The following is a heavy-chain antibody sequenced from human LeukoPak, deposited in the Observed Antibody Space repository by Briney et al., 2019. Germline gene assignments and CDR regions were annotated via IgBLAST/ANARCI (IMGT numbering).Heavy chain of an antibody. D-gene: IGHD2-21*01. CDR1: GFPFSSYA. J-gene: IGHJ5*02. CDR2: ISGSGGYT. CDR3: ARDYSGENWFDP. V-gene: IGHV3-23*01. Sequence: GSLSLSCAASGFPFSSYAMNWVRPAPGKGLEWVSSISGSGGYTYYAHSVKGRFTISRDNSKNTLYLQMNSLRAEDTAVYYCARDYSGENWFDPWGQGTLVTVSS.